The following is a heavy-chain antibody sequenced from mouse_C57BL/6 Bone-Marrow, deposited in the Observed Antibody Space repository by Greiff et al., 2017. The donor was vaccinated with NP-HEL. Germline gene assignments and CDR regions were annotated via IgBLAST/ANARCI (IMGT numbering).Heavy chain of an antibody. J-gene: IGHJ4*01. Sequence: VQLQQSGPGLVAPSQCLSFSCTVSGFSLTSYGVDWVHQPPGQGLEWLGVIWGGGSTNYNSALMSRLSISKDNSKSHVVLKMNSLQTDDTAMYYCAKHIISGYVGAMDYWGQGTSVTVSS. CDR3: AKHIISGYVGAMDY. CDR1: GFSLTSYG. D-gene: IGHD3-2*02. V-gene: IGHV2-9*01. CDR2: IWGGGST.